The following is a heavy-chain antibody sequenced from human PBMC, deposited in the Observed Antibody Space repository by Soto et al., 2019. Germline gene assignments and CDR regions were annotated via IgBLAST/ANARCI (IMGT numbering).Heavy chain of an antibody. CDR2: ISSGSDSI. J-gene: IGHJ1*01. D-gene: IGHD6-19*01. CDR3: ARDRSADRFVQYFQH. Sequence: TLGLSCAASGFLFTSYSMVWVRLAPGKGLEWVASISSGSDSIFYADTVKGRFTVSRDNAKKSLFLQMNNLRAEDTAVYFCARDRSADRFVQYFQHWGQGTQVTVSS. V-gene: IGHV3-21*01. CDR1: GFLFTSYS.